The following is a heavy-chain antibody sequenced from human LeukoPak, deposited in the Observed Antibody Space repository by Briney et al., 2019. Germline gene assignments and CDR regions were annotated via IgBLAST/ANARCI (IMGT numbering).Heavy chain of an antibody. J-gene: IGHJ4*02. D-gene: IGHD3-22*01. Sequence: SETLSLTCAVYSGSFNDYCWIWLRQPPRRGLEWIGEIYSGGSANYDPSLKGRLAISVDPSKSQFSLKLSSLTAADTAVYFCARGVVDYSTRSGYLSHWGQGTLVTVSS. V-gene: IGHV4-34*01. CDR2: IYSGGSA. CDR1: SGSFNDYC. CDR3: ARGVVDYSTRSGYLSH.